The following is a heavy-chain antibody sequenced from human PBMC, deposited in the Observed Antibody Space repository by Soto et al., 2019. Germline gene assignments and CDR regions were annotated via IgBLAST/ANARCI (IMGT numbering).Heavy chain of an antibody. V-gene: IGHV4-4*02. Sequence: SETLSLTCAVSGGSISSSNWWSWVRQPPGKGLEWIGEIYHSGSTNYNPSLKSRVTISVDKSKNQFSLKLSSVTAADTAVYYCATRYYDYVWGSYSSGYWGQGTLVTVSS. CDR3: ATRYYDYVWGSYSSGY. CDR1: GGSISSSNW. J-gene: IGHJ4*02. CDR2: IYHSGST. D-gene: IGHD3-16*01.